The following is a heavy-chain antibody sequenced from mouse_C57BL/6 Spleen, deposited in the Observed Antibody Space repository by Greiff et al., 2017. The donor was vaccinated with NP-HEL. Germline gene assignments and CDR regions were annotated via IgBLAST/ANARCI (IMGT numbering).Heavy chain of an antibody. CDR1: GYAFSSSW. D-gene: IGHD1-1*01. CDR2: IYPGDGDT. V-gene: IGHV1-82*01. Sequence: QVQLQQSGPELVKPGASVKISCKASGYAFSSSWMNWVKQRPGKGLEWIGRIYPGDGDTNYNGKFKGKATLTADKSSSTAYMQLSSLTSEDSAVYCCASGSNYGGDYWGQGTTLTVSS. CDR3: ASGSNYGGDY. J-gene: IGHJ2*01.